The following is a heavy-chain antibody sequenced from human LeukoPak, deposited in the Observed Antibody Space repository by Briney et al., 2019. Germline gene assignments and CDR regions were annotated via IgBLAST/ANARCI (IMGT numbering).Heavy chain of an antibody. CDR2: ISGSGGST. CDR3: AKGCFKRTVTVDY. D-gene: IGHD4-17*01. J-gene: IGHJ4*02. V-gene: IGHV3-23*01. CDR1: GFTFSSYA. Sequence: GASLRLSCVASGFTFSSYAMSWVRQAPGKGLEWVSAISGSGGSTYYADSVKGRFTISRDNSKNTLYLQMNSLRAEDTAVYYCAKGCFKRTVTVDYWGQGTLVTVSS.